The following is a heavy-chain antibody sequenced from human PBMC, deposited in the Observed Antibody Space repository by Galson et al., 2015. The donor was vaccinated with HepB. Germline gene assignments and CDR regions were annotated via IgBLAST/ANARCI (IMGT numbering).Heavy chain of an antibody. CDR2: IYTSGST. CDR1: GGSISSGSYY. D-gene: IGHD3-22*01. Sequence: LSLTCTVSGGSISSGSYYWSWIRQPAGKGLEWIGRIYTSGSTNYNPSLKSRVTMSVDTSKNQFSLKLSSVTAADTAVYYCARAETYYYDSSGSHDAFDIWGQGTMVTVSS. CDR3: ARAETYYYDSSGSHDAFDI. J-gene: IGHJ3*02. V-gene: IGHV4-61*02.